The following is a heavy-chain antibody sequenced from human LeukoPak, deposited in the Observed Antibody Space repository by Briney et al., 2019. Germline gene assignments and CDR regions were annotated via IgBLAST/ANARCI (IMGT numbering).Heavy chain of an antibody. CDR3: AKDAYCRSTSCRYNWFDP. J-gene: IGHJ5*02. D-gene: IGHD2-2*01. V-gene: IGHV3-30*18. CDR1: GFTFSSYG. CDR2: ISYDGSNK. Sequence: PGGSLRLSCAASGFTFSSYGMHWVRQAPGRGLEWVAVISYDGSNKYYADSVKGRFTISRDNSKNTLYLQMNSLRAEDTAVYYCAKDAYCRSTSCRYNWFDPWGQGTLVTVSS.